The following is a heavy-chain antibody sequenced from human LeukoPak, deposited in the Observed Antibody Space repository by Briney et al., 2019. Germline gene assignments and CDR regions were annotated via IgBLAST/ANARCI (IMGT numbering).Heavy chain of an antibody. V-gene: IGHV1-18*01. D-gene: IGHD2-21*01. CDR2: ISGYTGQT. Sequence: GASVNVSCKASGYTFAIYGITWVRQAPGQGLEWMGWISGYTGQTNYAQNLQGRVTMTTDTSTSTAYMELRSLRSDDTAVYYCARDRCGAECDSTRYYFDYWGQGTLVTVSS. CDR3: ARDRCGAECDSTRYYFDY. CDR1: GYTFAIYG. J-gene: IGHJ4*02.